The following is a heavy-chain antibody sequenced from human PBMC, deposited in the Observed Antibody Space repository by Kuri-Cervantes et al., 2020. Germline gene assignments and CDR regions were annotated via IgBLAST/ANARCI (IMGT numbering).Heavy chain of an antibody. J-gene: IGHJ3*02. CDR2: IYYSGST. CDR1: GGSISSYY. CDR3: AREYDVLTDDAFDI. V-gene: IGHV4-59*13. Sequence: GSLRLSCTVSGGSISSYYWSWIRRPPGKGLEWIGYIYYSGSTNYNPSLKSRVTISVDTSKNQFSLKLSSVTAADTAVYYCAREYDVLTDDAFDIWGQGTMVTVSS. D-gene: IGHD3-9*01.